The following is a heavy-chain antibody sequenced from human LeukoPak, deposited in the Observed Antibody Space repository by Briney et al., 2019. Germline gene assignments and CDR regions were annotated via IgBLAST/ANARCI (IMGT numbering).Heavy chain of an antibody. J-gene: IGHJ4*02. CDR2: ISSHGTGT. V-gene: IGHV3-74*01. Sequence: GGSLRLSCAVSGFTFSSYWMHWVRQAPGKGLVWVSRISSHGTGTSYADSVKGRFTISRDNAKNTLYLQMNSLRVEDTAVYYCVRDGDGDYPIDYWGQGTLVTVSS. CDR3: VRDGDGDYPIDY. D-gene: IGHD4-17*01. CDR1: GFTFSSYW.